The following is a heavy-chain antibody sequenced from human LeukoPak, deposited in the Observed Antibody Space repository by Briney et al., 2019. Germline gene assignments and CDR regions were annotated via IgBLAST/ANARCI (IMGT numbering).Heavy chain of an antibody. CDR3: ARPFVGDYGDWFDP. V-gene: IGHV4-39*07. J-gene: IGHJ5*02. Sequence: SETLSLTCSVSGGSISSYYWGWLRQPPGKGLEWVGSIYFCGSTYYNPSLKGRVTISVDTSKNQFSLKLSSVTAADTAVYYCARPFVGDYGDWFDPWGQGTLVTVSS. CDR1: GGSISSYY. CDR2: IYFCGST. D-gene: IGHD4-17*01.